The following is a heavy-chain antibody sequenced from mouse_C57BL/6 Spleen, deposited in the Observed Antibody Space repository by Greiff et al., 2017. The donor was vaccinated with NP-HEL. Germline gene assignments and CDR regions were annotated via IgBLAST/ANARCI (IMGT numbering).Heavy chain of an antibody. D-gene: IGHD2-3*01. CDR1: GYAFSSSW. Sequence: VQLQESGPELVKPGASVKISCKASGYAFSSSWMNWVKQRPGKGLEWIGRIYPGDGDTNYNGKFKGKATLTADKSSSTAYMQLSSLTSEDSAVYFCAQIYDGLFDYWGQGTTLTVSS. J-gene: IGHJ2*01. V-gene: IGHV1-82*01. CDR2: IYPGDGDT. CDR3: AQIYDGLFDY.